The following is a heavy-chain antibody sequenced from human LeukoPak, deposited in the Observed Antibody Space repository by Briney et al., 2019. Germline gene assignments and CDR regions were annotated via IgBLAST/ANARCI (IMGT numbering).Heavy chain of an antibody. CDR1: GGSFSGYY. D-gene: IGHD3-10*01. V-gene: IGHV4-34*01. CDR2: INHSGST. CDR3: TRKDNGSWNYANWYYYYYGMDD. Sequence: SETLSLTCAVYGGSFSGYYWSWIRQPPGKGLEWIGEINHSGSTNYNPSLKSRVTISVATSKNQFSLKLSSMTAADTAVYNWTRKDNGSWNYANWYYYYYGMDDWGQGTPVTVSS. J-gene: IGHJ6*02.